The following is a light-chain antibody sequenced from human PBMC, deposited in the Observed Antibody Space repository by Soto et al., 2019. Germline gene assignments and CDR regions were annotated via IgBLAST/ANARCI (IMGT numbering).Light chain of an antibody. Sequence: DIPMTQSPSSLSASVGDRITITCRASQSISSYLNWYQQRPGKAPNLLIYAASSLRSGVPSRFSGGGSGTELTLTISSLTPEDFATYYWQQSYSTPYTFGQGTKLEIK. V-gene: IGKV1-39*01. J-gene: IGKJ2*01. CDR1: QSISSY. CDR2: AAS. CDR3: QQSYSTPYT.